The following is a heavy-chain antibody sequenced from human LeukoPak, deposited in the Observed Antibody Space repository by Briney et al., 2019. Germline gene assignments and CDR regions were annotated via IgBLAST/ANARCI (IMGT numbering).Heavy chain of an antibody. CDR3: ARLMTEGIPAAGFSFDY. CDR2: INPNSGGT. CDR1: GYTFTGYY. D-gene: IGHD2-2*01. Sequence: EASVKVSCKASGYTFTGYYIHWVQQAPGQGLEWMGWINPNSGGTNYAQKFQGRVTMTRDTSISTAYMELRRLRSDDTAVFFCARLMTEGIPAAGFSFDYWGQGTLVTVSS. V-gene: IGHV1-2*03. J-gene: IGHJ4*02.